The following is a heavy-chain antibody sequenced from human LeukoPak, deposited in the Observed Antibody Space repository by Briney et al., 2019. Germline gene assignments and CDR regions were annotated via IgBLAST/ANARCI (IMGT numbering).Heavy chain of an antibody. J-gene: IGHJ4*01. CDR3: ASSGYCSSTSCYKSDY. CDR2: IWYDGSNK. CDR1: GFTFSSYG. Sequence: GGSLRLSCAASGFTFSSYGMHWVRQAPGKGLEGVAVIWYDGSNKYYADSVKGRFTISRDNSKNTLYLQMNSLRAEDTAVYYCASSGYCSSTSCYKSDYWGQEPWSPSPQ. D-gene: IGHD2-2*02. V-gene: IGHV3-33*01.